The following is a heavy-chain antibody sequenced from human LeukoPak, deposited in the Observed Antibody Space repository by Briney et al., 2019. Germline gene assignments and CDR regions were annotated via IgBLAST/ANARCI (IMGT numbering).Heavy chain of an antibody. V-gene: IGHV4-34*01. J-gene: IGHJ6*03. CDR1: GGSFSGYY. D-gene: IGHD1-1*01. CDR2: IDHSGST. CDR3: ASQVRLERRYYYYSMDD. Sequence: SETLSLTCAVYGGSFSGYYWSWIRQPPGKGLEWIGEIDHSGSTNYNPSLKSRVTISVDTSKNQFSLKLSSVTAADTAVCYCASQVRLERRYYYYSMDDWGKGTTVTVSS.